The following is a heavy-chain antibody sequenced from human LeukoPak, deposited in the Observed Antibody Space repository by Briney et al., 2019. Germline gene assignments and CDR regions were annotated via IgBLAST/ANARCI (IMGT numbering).Heavy chain of an antibody. CDR1: GGSFSGYY. V-gene: IGHV4-59*08. CDR2: IYYSGNT. D-gene: IGHD2-2*01. Sequence: SETLSLTCAVYGGSFSGYYWSWIRQPPGKGLEWIGYIYYSGNTNYNPSLKSRVTISVDTSKNQFSLKLNSVTAADTAVYYCASTPLRYCSTTSCYGSLDYWGQGTLVTVSS. J-gene: IGHJ4*02. CDR3: ASTPLRYCSTTSCYGSLDY.